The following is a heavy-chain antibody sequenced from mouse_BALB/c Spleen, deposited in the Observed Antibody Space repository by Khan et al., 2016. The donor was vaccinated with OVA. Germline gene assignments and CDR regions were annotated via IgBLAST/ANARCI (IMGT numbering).Heavy chain of an antibody. Sequence: EVELVESGGDVVKPGGSPKLSCAASGFTFSTYGMSWVRQTPDKRLEWVATVSTGGHYTYYPDTVKGRFTISRDNAKNTLYLQMSSPKSEDTAMFYGARLAYYYDSEGFAYWGQGTLVTVSA. D-gene: IGHD1-1*01. V-gene: IGHV5-6*01. CDR2: VSTGGHYT. CDR1: GFTFSTYG. CDR3: ARLAYYYDSEGFAY. J-gene: IGHJ3*01.